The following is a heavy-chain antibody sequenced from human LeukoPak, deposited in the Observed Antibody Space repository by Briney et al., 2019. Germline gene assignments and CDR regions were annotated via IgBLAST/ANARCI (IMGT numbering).Heavy chain of an antibody. CDR1: GGSISSGSYY. J-gene: IGHJ4*02. CDR3: ARGDGYKDFDY. D-gene: IGHD5-24*01. V-gene: IGHV4-61*02. Sequence: SETLSLTCAVSGGSISSGSYYWSWIRQPAGKGLEWIGRIYTSGSTNYNPSLKSRVTISVDTSENQFSLKLSSVTAADTAVYYCARGDGYKDFDYWGQGTLVTVSS. CDR2: IYTSGST.